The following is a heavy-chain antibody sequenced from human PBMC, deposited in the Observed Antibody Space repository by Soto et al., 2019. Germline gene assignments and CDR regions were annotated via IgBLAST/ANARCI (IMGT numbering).Heavy chain of an antibody. Sequence: PGRSLRVSCAASGFTFSRFAMSWVRQAPGKGLEWVSAISGSGGSTYYADSVKGRFTISRDNSKNTLYLQMNSLSAEDTAVYYCANSHYDILTGSLLWGQGTLVTVSS. CDR2: ISGSGGST. CDR1: GFTFSRFA. D-gene: IGHD3-9*01. J-gene: IGHJ4*02. V-gene: IGHV3-23*01. CDR3: ANSHYDILTGSLL.